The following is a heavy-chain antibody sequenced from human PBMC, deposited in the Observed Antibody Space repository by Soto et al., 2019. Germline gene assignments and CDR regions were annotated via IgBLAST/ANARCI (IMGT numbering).Heavy chain of an antibody. CDR1: CYTFTSYG. J-gene: IGHJ4*02. D-gene: IGHD3-10*01. CDR3: AREMVRGVGSDY. CDR2: ISTYNGNT. V-gene: IGHV1-18*01. Sequence: GASVKVSCKASCYTFTSYGISWGRQAPGQGLEWMGWISTYNGNTKYAQKLQGRVTMTTDTSTSTAYMELRSLRSDDTAVFYCAREMVRGVGSDYWGQGTLVTVSS.